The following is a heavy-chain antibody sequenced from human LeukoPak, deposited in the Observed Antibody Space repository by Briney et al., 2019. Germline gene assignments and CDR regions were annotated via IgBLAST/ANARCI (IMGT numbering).Heavy chain of an antibody. CDR2: ISGSGGST. V-gene: IGHV3-23*01. CDR3: AKDHSSGWYEDYYFDY. CDR1: GFTFSGYA. Sequence: GGSLRLSCAASGFTFSGYAMSWVRQTPGKGLEWVSAISGSGGSTYYADSVKGRFTISRDNSKNTLYLQMNSLRAEDTAVYYCAKDHSSGWYEDYYFDYWGQGTLVTVSS. J-gene: IGHJ4*02. D-gene: IGHD6-19*01.